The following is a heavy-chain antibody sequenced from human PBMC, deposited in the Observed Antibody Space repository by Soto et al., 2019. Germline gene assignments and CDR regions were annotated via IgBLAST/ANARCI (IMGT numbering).Heavy chain of an antibody. CDR3: ARLGADGNFDY. CDR2: IFPGDSET. CDR1: GYSFTSYW. V-gene: IGHV5-51*01. Sequence: GESLKISCKGSGYSFTSYWIVWVRQMPGKGLEWMGIIFPGDSETTYRPSFQGQVTISADKSISTAYLQWSSLKASDTAMYYCARLGADGNFDYWGQGTLVTVSS. J-gene: IGHJ4*02. D-gene: IGHD3-16*01.